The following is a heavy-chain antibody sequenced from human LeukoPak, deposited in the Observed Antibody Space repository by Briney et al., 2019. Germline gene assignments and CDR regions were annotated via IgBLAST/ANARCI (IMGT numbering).Heavy chain of an antibody. CDR2: IYYSGST. CDR1: GGSISSSSYY. J-gene: IGHJ4*02. V-gene: IGHV4-39*01. CDR3: AEHEVSWDWASPRFDY. D-gene: IGHD3/OR15-3a*01. Sequence: PSETLSLTCTVSGGSISSSSYYWGWIRQPPGKGLEWIGSIYYSGSTYYNPSLKSRATISVDTSKNQFSLKLSSVTAADTAVYYCAEHEVSWDWASPRFDYWGQGTLVTVSS.